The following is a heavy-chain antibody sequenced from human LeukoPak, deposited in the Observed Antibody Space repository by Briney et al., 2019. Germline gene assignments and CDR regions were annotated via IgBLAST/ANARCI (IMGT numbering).Heavy chain of an antibody. CDR1: GGSISSGGYY. J-gene: IGHJ3*02. D-gene: IGHD2-2*01. CDR3: ARWGVPADRHSGAFDI. V-gene: IGHV4-31*03. Sequence: PSQTLSLTCTVSGGSISSGGYYWSWIRQHPGKGLEWIGYIYYSGSTYYNPSLKSRVTISVDTSKNQFSLKLSSVTAADTAVYYCARWGVPADRHSGAFDIWGQGTMVTVSS. CDR2: IYYSGST.